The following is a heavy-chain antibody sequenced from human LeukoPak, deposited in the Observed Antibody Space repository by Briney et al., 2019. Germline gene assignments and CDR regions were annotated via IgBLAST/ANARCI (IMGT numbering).Heavy chain of an antibody. CDR3: ARGSGQFRWVGATFRLGDAFDI. V-gene: IGHV1-69*13. CDR2: IIPIFGTA. D-gene: IGHD1-26*01. J-gene: IGHJ3*02. CDR1: GGTFSSYA. Sequence: VASVKVSCKASGGTFSSYAISWVRQAPGQGLEWMGGIIPIFGTANYAQKFQGRVTITADESTSTAYMELSSLRSEDTAVYYCARGSGQFRWVGATFRLGDAFDIWGQGTMVTVSS.